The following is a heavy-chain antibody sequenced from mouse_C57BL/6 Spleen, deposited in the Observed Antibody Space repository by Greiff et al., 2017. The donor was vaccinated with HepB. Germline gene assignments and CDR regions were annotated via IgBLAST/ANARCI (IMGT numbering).Heavy chain of an antibody. V-gene: IGHV1-80*01. J-gene: IGHJ2*01. CDR2: IYPGDGDT. Sequence: QVQLQQSGAELVKPGASVKISCKASGYAFSSYWLNWVKQRPGKGLEWIGQIYPGDGDTNYNGKFKGKATLTADKSSSTAYMQLSSLTSEDSAVYFSANIDSSGYVDYWGQGTTLTVSS. CDR1: GYAFSSYW. CDR3: ANIDSSGYVDY. D-gene: IGHD3-2*02.